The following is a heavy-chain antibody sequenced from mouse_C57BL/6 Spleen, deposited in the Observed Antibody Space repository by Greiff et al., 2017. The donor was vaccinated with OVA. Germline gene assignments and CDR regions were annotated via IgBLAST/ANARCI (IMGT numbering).Heavy chain of an antibody. D-gene: IGHD1-1*01. V-gene: IGHV10-1*01. CDR1: GFSFNTYA. Sequence: EVMLVESGGGLVQPKGSLKLSCAASGFSFNTYAMNWVRQAPGKGLEWVARIRSKSNNYATYYADSVKDRFTISRDDSESMLYLQMNNLKTEDTAMYYCVRNYYGSSYDWYFDVWGTGTTVTVSS. J-gene: IGHJ1*03. CDR3: VRNYYGSSYDWYFDV. CDR2: IRSKSNNYAT.